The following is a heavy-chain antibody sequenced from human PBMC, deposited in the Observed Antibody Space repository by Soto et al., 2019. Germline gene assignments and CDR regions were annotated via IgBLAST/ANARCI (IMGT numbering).Heavy chain of an antibody. J-gene: IGHJ2*01. CDR3: ARGGKEAIQLTTVTTGYWYFDL. V-gene: IGHV4-34*01. CDR2: INHSGST. CDR1: GGSFSGYY. Sequence: QVQLQQWGAGLLKPSETLSHTCAVYGGSFSGYYWSWIRQPPGKGLEWIGEINHSGSTNYNPSLKSRVTISVDTSKNQFSLKLSSVTAADTAVYYCARGGKEAIQLTTVTTGYWYFDLWGRGTLVTVSS. D-gene: IGHD4-17*01.